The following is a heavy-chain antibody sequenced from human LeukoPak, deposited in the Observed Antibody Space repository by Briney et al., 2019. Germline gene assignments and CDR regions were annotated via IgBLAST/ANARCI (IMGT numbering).Heavy chain of an antibody. J-gene: IGHJ4*02. V-gene: IGHV3-23*01. Sequence: PGGSLRPSCAASGFTFSSYSMNWVLQAPGKGLEWVSAISGSGGSTYYADSVKGRFTISRDNSKNTLYLQMNSLRAEDTAVYYCAKLNGDEDYWGQGTLVTVSS. D-gene: IGHD7-27*01. CDR1: GFTFSSYS. CDR2: ISGSGGST. CDR3: AKLNGDEDY.